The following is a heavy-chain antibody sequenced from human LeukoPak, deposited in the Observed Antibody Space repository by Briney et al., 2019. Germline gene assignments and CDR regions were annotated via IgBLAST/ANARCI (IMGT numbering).Heavy chain of an antibody. J-gene: IGHJ4*02. CDR2: IYYSGST. D-gene: IGHD4-17*01. CDR3: AGEGPGDYFDY. Sequence: SEALSLTCTVSGGSISSYYWSWIRQPPGKELEWIGYIYYSGSTNYNPSLKGRVTISVDTSKNQFSLKLSSVTAADTAVYYCAGEGPGDYFDYWGQGTLVTVSS. CDR1: GGSISSYY. V-gene: IGHV4-59*01.